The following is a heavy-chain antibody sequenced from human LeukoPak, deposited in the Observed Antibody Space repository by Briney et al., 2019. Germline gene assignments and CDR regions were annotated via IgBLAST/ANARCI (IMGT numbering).Heavy chain of an antibody. V-gene: IGHV1-18*01. CDR2: IRVYNGDT. Sequence: GESLKISCKASGYTFTSYGISWVRQAPGQGLEWMGWIRVYNGDTNYAQKLQGRVTMTTDTSTSTAYMELRSLRSDGTAVYYCATGYCSSTNCRIDYWGQGTLVSVSS. CDR1: GYTFTSYG. D-gene: IGHD2-2*03. CDR3: ATGYCSSTNCRIDY. J-gene: IGHJ4*02.